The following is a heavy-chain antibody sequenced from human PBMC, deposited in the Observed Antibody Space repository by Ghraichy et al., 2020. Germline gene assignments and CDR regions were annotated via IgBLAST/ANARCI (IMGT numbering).Heavy chain of an antibody. J-gene: IGHJ4*02. D-gene: IGHD6-13*01. CDR1: GFTFSSYA. Sequence: GGSLRLSCAASGFTFSSYAMHWVRQAPGKGLEWVAVISYDGSNKYYADSVKGRFTISRDNSKNTLYLQMNSLRAEDTAVYYCASTYSSSWYESFDYWGQGTLVTVSS. CDR3: ASTYSSSWYESFDY. CDR2: ISYDGSNK. V-gene: IGHV3-30-3*01.